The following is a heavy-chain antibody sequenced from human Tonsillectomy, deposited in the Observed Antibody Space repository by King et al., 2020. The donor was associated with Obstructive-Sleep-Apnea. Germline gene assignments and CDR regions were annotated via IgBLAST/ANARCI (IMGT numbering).Heavy chain of an antibody. J-gene: IGHJ4*02. CDR2: IYYSGST. V-gene: IGHV4-59*08. CDR3: ARGDPAKDFRYFDWLPPSLDF. CDR1: GGSISSYY. D-gene: IGHD3-9*01. Sequence: QLQESGPGLVKPSETLSLTCTVSGGSISSYYWSWIRQPPGKGLEWVGYIYYSGSTNYNPSLKRRVTISVDTSKNQFSLKLSSVTAADTAVYYCARGDPAKDFRYFDWLPPSLDFWGQGTLVTVSS.